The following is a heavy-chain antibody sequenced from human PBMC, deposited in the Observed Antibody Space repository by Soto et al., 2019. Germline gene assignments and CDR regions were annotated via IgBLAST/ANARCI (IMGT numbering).Heavy chain of an antibody. Sequence: EVQLLESGGGLVQPGGSLRLSCAASGFTFSSYAMSWVRQAPGKGLEWVSAISGSGGSTYYADSVKGRFTISRDNSKNTLYLQRNSLRAEDTAVYYCANAPRRGPTENYFYDGMDVVGQEPTVTVSS. CDR3: ANAPRRGPTENYFYDGMDV. V-gene: IGHV3-23*01. J-gene: IGHJ6*02. D-gene: IGHD1-26*01. CDR2: ISGSGGST. CDR1: GFTFSSYA.